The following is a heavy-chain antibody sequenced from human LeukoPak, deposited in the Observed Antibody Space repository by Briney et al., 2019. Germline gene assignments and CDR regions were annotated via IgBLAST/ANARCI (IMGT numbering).Heavy chain of an antibody. D-gene: IGHD1-26*01. CDR1: GFTFSSYG. Sequence: GGSLRLSCAASGFTFSSYGMHWVRQAPGKGLEWVAFIRYDGSNRYYAASVKGRFSISRDNSKNTVYLQMSSLRAEDTAIYYCARELREHGVFDIWGQGTMVTVSS. CDR3: ARELREHGVFDI. CDR2: IRYDGSNR. J-gene: IGHJ3*02. V-gene: IGHV3-30*02.